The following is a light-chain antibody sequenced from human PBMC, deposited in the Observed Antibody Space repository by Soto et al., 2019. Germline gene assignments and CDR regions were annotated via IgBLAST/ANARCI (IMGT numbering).Light chain of an antibody. CDR1: SNDVGGYNL. J-gene: IGLJ3*02. CDR3: CSHVGGSSPQWV. V-gene: IGLV2-23*02. Sequence: QCVLTQPASVSGSPGQSITISCTGTSNDVGGYNLVSWFQQHPGKAPKLMISEVNKRPLGVSNRFSGSKSANTASLTISGLQAEDEADYYCCSHVGGSSPQWVFGGGTKLTVL. CDR2: EVN.